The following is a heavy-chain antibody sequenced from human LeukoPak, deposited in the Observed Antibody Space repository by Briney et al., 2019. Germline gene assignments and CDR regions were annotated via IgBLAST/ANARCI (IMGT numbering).Heavy chain of an antibody. J-gene: IGHJ4*02. CDR1: GGSISGYY. CDR2: ISSSGSTI. CDR3: ARDPGLYYYDSSGYYTPPPFDY. Sequence: LSLTCTVSGGSISGYYWSWIRQAPGKGLEWVSYISSSGSTIYYADSVKGRFTISRDNAKNSLYLQMNSLRAEDTAVYYCARDPGLYYYDSSGYYTPPPFDYWGQGTLVTVSS. V-gene: IGHV3-11*01. D-gene: IGHD3-22*01.